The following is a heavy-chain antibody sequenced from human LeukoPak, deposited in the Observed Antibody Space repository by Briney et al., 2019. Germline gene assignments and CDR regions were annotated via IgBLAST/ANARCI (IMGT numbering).Heavy chain of an antibody. CDR1: GFTFDDYA. Sequence: GRSLRLSCAASGFTFDDYAMHWVRQAPGKGLEWVSGISWHSGSIGYADSVKGRFTISRDNAKNSLYLQMNSLRAEDTALYYCAKDIGSAVAGTYFDYWGQGTLVTVSS. J-gene: IGHJ4*02. V-gene: IGHV3-9*01. CDR2: ISWHSGSI. D-gene: IGHD6-19*01. CDR3: AKDIGSAVAGTYFDY.